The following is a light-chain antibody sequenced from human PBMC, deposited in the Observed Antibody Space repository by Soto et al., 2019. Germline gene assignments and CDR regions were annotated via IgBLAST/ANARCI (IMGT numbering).Light chain of an antibody. V-gene: IGKV3-20*01. CDR1: QTITSSY. J-gene: IGKJ1*01. Sequence: EIVVTQSPGTLSLSPGERATLSCRASQTITSSYLAWYQQKPGQAPRLLIYGASSRTTGIPDRFSGGGSGTDFTLTISRLEPEDFAVYYCQQYDTSPWTFGQGTKVEIK. CDR3: QQYDTSPWT. CDR2: GAS.